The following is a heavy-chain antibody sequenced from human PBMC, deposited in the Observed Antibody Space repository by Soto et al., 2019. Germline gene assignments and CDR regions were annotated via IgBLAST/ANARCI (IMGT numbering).Heavy chain of an antibody. Sequence: QVQLQESGPGLVKPSETLSLTCTVPGGSINSYYWSWIRQPPGKGLEWVGYIYYSGSTNYNPSLKRRVITTVDTSKNQFTLKLSSATAADAAVYYCARRDGYSFDYWGKGTLVTVSS. CDR1: GGSINSYY. D-gene: IGHD5-18*01. V-gene: IGHV4-59*01. J-gene: IGHJ4*02. CDR2: IYYSGST. CDR3: ARRDGYSFDY.